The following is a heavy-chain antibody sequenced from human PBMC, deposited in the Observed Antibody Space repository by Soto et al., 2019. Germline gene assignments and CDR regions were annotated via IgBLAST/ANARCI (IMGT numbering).Heavy chain of an antibody. CDR1: GFSFSNYA. Sequence: LRLSCAASGFSFSNYAVSWVRQAPGKGLEWVSVFDGSVGHKYYTNSVKGRFTISSDNSKNTLFLQMNSLKAEDTAIYFCAKHLQYDSGWPLPYWGQGTLVTVSS. CDR3: AKHLQYDSGWPLPY. J-gene: IGHJ4*02. V-gene: IGHV3-23*01. CDR2: FDGSVGHK. D-gene: IGHD6-19*01.